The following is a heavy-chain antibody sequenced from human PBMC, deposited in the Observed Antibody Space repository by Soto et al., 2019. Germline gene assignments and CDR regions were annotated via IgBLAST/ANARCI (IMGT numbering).Heavy chain of an antibody. V-gene: IGHV3-7*01. CDR3: ARDRYYDILAGYYGVGNWFDP. Sequence: EVQLVESGGGLVQPGGSLRLSCAASGFTFSSYWMSWVRQAPGKGLEWVATIKQDGSEKYYVDSVKGRFTISRDNAKTSLYRQMNSLRAEDTAVYYCARDRYYDILAGYYGVGNWFDPWGQGTLVTVSS. D-gene: IGHD3-9*01. CDR2: IKQDGSEK. J-gene: IGHJ5*02. CDR1: GFTFSSYW.